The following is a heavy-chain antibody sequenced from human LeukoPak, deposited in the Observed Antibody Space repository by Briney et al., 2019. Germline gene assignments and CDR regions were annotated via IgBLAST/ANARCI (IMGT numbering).Heavy chain of an antibody. J-gene: IGHJ4*02. CDR2: ISAYNGNT. V-gene: IGHV1-18*01. Sequence: ASVKVSCKASGHSFTNYGISWVRQAPGQGLEWMGWISAYNGNTNYAQKLQGRVTMTTDTSTSTAYMELRSLRSDDTAVYYCARNLPYYYDSSGYYGRGDYWGQGTLVTVPS. D-gene: IGHD3-22*01. CDR1: GHSFTNYG. CDR3: ARNLPYYYDSSGYYGRGDY.